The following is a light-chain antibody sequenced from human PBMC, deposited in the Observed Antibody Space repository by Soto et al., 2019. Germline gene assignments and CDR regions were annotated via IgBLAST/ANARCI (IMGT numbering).Light chain of an antibody. V-gene: IGKV1-5*01. CDR3: QKYNSYS. CDR2: HAA. Sequence: DIEITQSPATLPASVVDRVTITCRAGQSISNSWAWYQQKPGTAPKLLIDHAAALESGAPSRCSGSGSGTEFTLTSSHPEPDDFATYYCQKYNSYSFGQGTKVEIK. CDR1: QSISNS. J-gene: IGKJ1*01.